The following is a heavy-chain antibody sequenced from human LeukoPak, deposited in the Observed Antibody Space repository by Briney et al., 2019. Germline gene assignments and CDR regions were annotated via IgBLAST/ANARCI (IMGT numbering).Heavy chain of an antibody. CDR3: ERELWGHRGGFDM. CDR1: DGSFSRYY. D-gene: IGHD7-27*01. V-gene: IGHV4-34*01. J-gene: IGHJ3*02. Sequence: PSETLSLTCAVYDGSFSRYYWSWIRQPPGGGLEWIGEISYPVGTNYNPSLKSRVTISLDTTSAQLSLKLSSVTGADTAMYYCERELWGHRGGFDMWGQGTMVIVSS. CDR2: ISYPVGT.